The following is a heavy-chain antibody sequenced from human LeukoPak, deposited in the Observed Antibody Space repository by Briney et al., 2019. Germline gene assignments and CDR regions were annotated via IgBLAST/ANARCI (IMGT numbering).Heavy chain of an antibody. J-gene: IGHJ3*02. D-gene: IGHD6-19*01. CDR2: FYYSGSI. V-gene: IGHV4-59*08. Sequence: SETLSLTCTVSDGSISIYYWSWIRQPPGKGLEWMGYFYYSGSIKYNPSLKSRVTISVDTSKNQFSLKLSSVTAADTAVYYCARPYSSAWYGAFHIWGQGTKVTVSS. CDR1: DGSISIYY. CDR3: ARPYSSAWYGAFHI.